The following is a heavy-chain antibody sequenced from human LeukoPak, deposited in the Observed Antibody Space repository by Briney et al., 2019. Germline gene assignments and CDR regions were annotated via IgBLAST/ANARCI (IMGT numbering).Heavy chain of an antibody. J-gene: IGHJ4*02. Sequence: ASVKVSCKASGYTFTSYAMHWVRQAPGQRLEWMGWINAGNGNTKYSQKFQGRVTITRDTSASTAYMELSSLRSEDTAVYYCARGRIAAATLGPFDYWGQGTLVTVSS. CDR1: GYTFTSYA. D-gene: IGHD6-13*01. CDR2: INAGNGNT. V-gene: IGHV1-3*01. CDR3: ARGRIAAATLGPFDY.